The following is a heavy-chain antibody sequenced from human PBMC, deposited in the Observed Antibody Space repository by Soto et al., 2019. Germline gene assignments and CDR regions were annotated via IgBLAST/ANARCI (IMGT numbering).Heavy chain of an antibody. Sequence: ASVKVSCKASGYTFTSSSMHWVRQAPGQGLEWMGIINPSGGSTSYAQKFQGRVTMTRDTSTSIVYMELSSLRSEDTAVYYCAGDFWSGAVGYVMDVWGQGSRVTGS. V-gene: IGHV1-46*01. CDR1: GYTFTSSS. CDR2: INPSGGST. D-gene: IGHD3-3*01. J-gene: IGHJ6*02. CDR3: AGDFWSGAVGYVMDV.